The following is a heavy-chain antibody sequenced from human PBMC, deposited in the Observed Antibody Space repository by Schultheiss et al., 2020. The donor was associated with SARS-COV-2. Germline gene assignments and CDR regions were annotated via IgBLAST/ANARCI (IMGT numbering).Heavy chain of an antibody. CDR2: IYYSGST. Sequence: SETLSLTCTVSGGSISSSSYYWGWIRQPPGKGLEWIGSIYYSGSTYYNPSLKSRVTISVDTSKNQFSLKLSSVTAADTAVYYCACANLVATTFDYWGQGTLVTVSS. CDR3: ACANLVATTFDY. D-gene: IGHD5-12*01. V-gene: IGHV4-39*07. J-gene: IGHJ4*02. CDR1: GGSISSSSYY.